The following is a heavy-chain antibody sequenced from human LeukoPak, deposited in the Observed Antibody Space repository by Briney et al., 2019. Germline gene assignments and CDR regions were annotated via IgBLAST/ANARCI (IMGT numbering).Heavy chain of an antibody. CDR2: IHTGGST. CDR1: GGSISSGNYY. D-gene: IGHD3-3*01. J-gene: IGHJ4*02. Sequence: SQTLSLTCTVSGGSISSGNYYWSWIRQPAGKGLEWIGHIHTGGSTNYNPSLKSRVTISVDTSKNQFSLNLSSMTAADTAVYYCARDSLYNFWSGYYHTTYYFDYWGQGTLVTVSS. CDR3: ARDSLYNFWSGYYHTTYYFDY. V-gene: IGHV4-61*09.